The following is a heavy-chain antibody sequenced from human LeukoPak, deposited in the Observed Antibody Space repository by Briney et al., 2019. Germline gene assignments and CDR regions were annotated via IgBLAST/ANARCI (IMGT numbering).Heavy chain of an antibody. CDR2: FDPEDGET. CDR1: GYTLTELS. CDR3: ATGYSSSYGMDV. V-gene: IGHV1-24*01. D-gene: IGHD6-6*01. Sequence: ASVKVSCKVSGYTLTELSMHWVRQAPGKGLEWMGGFDPEDGETIYAQKFQGRVTMTEDTSTDTAYIELSSLRSEDTAVYYCATGYSSSYGMDVWGQGTTVTVSS. J-gene: IGHJ6*02.